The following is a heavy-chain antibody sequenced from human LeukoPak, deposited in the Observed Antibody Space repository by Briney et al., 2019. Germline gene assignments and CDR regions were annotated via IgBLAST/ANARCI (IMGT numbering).Heavy chain of an antibody. D-gene: IGHD4-17*01. V-gene: IGHV4-34*01. CDR3: AREADYGDRDWFDP. CDR2: INHSGST. CDR1: GGSFSGYY. J-gene: IGHJ5*02. Sequence: PSETLSLTCAVYGGSFSGYYWSWIRQPPGKGLEWIGEINHSGSTNYNPSLKSRVTMSVDTSKNQFSLKLSSVTAADTAVYYCAREADYGDRDWFDPWGQGTLVTVSS.